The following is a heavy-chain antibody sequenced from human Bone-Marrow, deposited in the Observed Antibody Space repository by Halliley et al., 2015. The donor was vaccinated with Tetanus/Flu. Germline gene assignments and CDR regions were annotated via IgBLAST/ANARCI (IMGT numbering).Heavy chain of an antibody. Sequence: SLRLSCAASGFTFSTYAMHWVRQAPGKGLEWVASISNDGNDQSYADSVKGRFYISRDRSKSTLSLEMNSLRGEDTAVYYCAKDAGGSQYVADWFASGGQGIPVTVSS. D-gene: IGHD2-15*01. CDR1: GFTFSTYA. CDR3: AKDAGGSQYVADWFAS. V-gene: IGHV3-30*18. CDR2: ISNDGNDQ. J-gene: IGHJ5*01.